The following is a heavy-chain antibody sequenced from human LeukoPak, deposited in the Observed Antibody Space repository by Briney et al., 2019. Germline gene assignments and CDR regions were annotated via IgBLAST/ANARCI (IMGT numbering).Heavy chain of an antibody. CDR2: ISSSGSTI. D-gene: IGHD4-11*01. CDR1: GFTFSSYE. Sequence: GGSLRLSCAASGFTFSSYEMNWVRQAPGKGLEWVSYISSSGSTIYYADSVKGRFTISRDNAKNSLYLQMNSLRAEDTAVYYCARRDISNYDPPYFDYWGQGTLVTVSS. J-gene: IGHJ4*02. CDR3: ARRDISNYDPPYFDY. V-gene: IGHV3-48*03.